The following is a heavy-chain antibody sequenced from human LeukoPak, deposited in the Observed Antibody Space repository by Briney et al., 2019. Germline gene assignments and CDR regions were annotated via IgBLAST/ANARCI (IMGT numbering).Heavy chain of an antibody. J-gene: IGHJ4*02. D-gene: IGHD6-19*01. Sequence: PSETLSLTCTVSGGSLSSYYWSWIRQPPGKGLEWIGYIYYSGSTNYNPSLKSRVTISVDTSKNQFSLKLSSVTAADTAVYYCARVDSSGWYGYYFDYWGQGTLVTVSS. CDR2: IYYSGST. V-gene: IGHV4-59*01. CDR1: GGSLSSYY. CDR3: ARVDSSGWYGYYFDY.